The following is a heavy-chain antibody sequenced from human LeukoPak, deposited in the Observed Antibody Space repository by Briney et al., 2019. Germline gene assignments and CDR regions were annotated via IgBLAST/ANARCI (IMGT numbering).Heavy chain of an antibody. J-gene: IGHJ3*02. Sequence: GGSLRLSCAASGFTVSSNYMSWDRQAPGKGLEWVSVIYSGGSTYYADSVKGRFTISRHNSKNTLYLQMNSLRAEDTAVYYCARNRRLAYCGGDCLNDVFDIWGQGTLVTVSS. CDR1: GFTVSSNY. V-gene: IGHV3-53*04. CDR2: IYSGGST. D-gene: IGHD2-21*02. CDR3: ARNRRLAYCGGDCLNDVFDI.